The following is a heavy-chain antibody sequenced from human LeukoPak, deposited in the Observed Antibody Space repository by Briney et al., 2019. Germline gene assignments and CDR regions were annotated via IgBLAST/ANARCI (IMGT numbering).Heavy chain of an antibody. CDR2: IKQDETEK. CDR3: ARGPNSNWSGLDF. V-gene: IGHV3-7*01. J-gene: IGHJ4*02. D-gene: IGHD6-6*01. CDR1: GFTFSSSW. Sequence: GGSLRLSCVGSGFTFSSSWMGWVRQAPGKGLEWVANIKQDETEKYYADSVKGRFTVSRDNAKNTLYLQVNNLRAEDTAVYYCARGPNSNWSGLDFWGQGTLVIVSS.